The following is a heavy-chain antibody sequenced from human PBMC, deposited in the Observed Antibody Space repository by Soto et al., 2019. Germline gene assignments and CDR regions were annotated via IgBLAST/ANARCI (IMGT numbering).Heavy chain of an antibody. D-gene: IGHD2-2*01. CDR1: GFTFSNAW. J-gene: IGHJ4*02. CDR3: TTDVVFTQAPDDY. Sequence: GGSLRLSCAASGFTFSNAWMSWVRQAPGKGLEWVGRIKSKTDGGTTDYAAPVKGRFTISRDDSKNTLYLQMNSLKTEDTAVYYCTTDVVFTQAPDDYWGQGTLVTVSS. CDR2: IKSKTDGGTT. V-gene: IGHV3-15*01.